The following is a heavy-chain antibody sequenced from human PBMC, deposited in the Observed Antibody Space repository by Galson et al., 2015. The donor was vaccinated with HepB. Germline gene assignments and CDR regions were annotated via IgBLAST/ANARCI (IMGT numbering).Heavy chain of an antibody. CDR3: ATIPVGATGSFGDY. V-gene: IGHV1-24*01. Sequence: SVKVSCKVSGYTLTELSMHWVRQAPGKGLEWMGGFDPGDGETIYAQKFQGRVTMTEDTSTDTAYMELSSLRSEDTAVYYCATIPVGATGSFGDYWGQGTLVTVSS. CDR1: GYTLTELS. D-gene: IGHD1-26*01. CDR2: FDPGDGET. J-gene: IGHJ4*02.